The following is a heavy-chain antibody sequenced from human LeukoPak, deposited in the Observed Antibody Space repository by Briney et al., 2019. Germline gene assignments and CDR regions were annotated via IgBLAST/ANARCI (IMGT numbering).Heavy chain of an antibody. CDR3: ARVGGSSSPPDYAYGMDV. CDR1: GYSFTSYW. V-gene: IGHV5-51*01. D-gene: IGHD6-13*01. J-gene: IGHJ6*02. Sequence: GESLKISCKGSGYSFTSYWIGWVRQMPGKGLEWMGITYPGDSDTRYSPSFQGQVTISADKSISTAYLQWSSLKASDTAMYYCARVGGSSSPPDYAYGMDVWGQGTTVTVSS. CDR2: TYPGDSDT.